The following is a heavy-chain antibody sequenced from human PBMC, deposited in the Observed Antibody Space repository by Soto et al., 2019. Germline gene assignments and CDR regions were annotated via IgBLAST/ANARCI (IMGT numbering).Heavy chain of an antibody. CDR1: GFTFSGYE. CDR3: AREVVVFGVIIPTPMDV. Sequence: EVQLLESGGGLVQPGGSLRLSCAASGFTFSGYEMNWVRQAPGKGLEWVSYISGSGSTIYYADSVKGRFTISRDNAKDSLYLQMNSLRAEDTAVYYCAREVVVFGVIIPTPMDVWGQGTTVTVSS. CDR2: ISGSGSTI. V-gene: IGHV3-48*03. J-gene: IGHJ6*02. D-gene: IGHD3-22*01.